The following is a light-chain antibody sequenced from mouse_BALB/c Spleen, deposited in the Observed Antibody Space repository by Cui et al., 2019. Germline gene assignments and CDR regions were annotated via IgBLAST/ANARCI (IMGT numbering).Light chain of an antibody. CDR3: QQWSSNPPT. J-gene: IGKJ1*01. Sequence: QIVLTQSPAIMSASPGEKVTMTCSASSSVSYMHWYQQKSGTSPKRWIYDTSKLASGVPARFSGSGSATSYSLTISSMEAEDAATYYCQQWSSNPPTFGGGTKLEIK. V-gene: IGKV4-59*01. CDR1: SSVSY. CDR2: DTS.